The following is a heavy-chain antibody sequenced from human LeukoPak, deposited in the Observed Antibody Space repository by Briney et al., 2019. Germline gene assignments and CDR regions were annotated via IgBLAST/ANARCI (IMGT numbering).Heavy chain of an antibody. J-gene: IGHJ3*02. V-gene: IGHV4-4*07. CDR2: IYTSGST. CDR1: GGSISSYY. CDR3: ARVPAGRNDAFDI. Sequence: SETLSLTCTVSGGSISSYYWSWIRQPAGKGLEWIGRIYTSGSTNYNPSLKSRVTISVDASKNQFSLKLSSVTAADTAVYYCARVPAGRNDAFDIWGQGTMVTVSS. D-gene: IGHD2-2*01.